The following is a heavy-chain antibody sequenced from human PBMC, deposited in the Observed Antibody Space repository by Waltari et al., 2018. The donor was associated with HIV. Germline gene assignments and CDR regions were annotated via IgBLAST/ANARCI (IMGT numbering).Heavy chain of an antibody. CDR2: IIPIFGTA. J-gene: IGHJ6*02. D-gene: IGHD3-10*01. Sequence: PGQALEWMGGIIPIFGTANYAQKFQGRVTITADESTSTAYMELSSLRSEDTAVYYCARRSVSMVRGALYYYYYGMDVWGQGTTVTVSS. CDR3: ARRSVSMVRGALYYYYYGMDV. V-gene: IGHV1-69*01.